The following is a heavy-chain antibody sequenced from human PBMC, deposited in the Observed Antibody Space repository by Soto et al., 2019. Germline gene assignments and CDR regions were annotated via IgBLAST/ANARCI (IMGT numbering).Heavy chain of an antibody. CDR3: ARDLWAADY. V-gene: IGHV3-66*01. D-gene: IGHD3-16*01. Sequence: EVQLVESGGGLVQPGGSLRLSCAASGFTVSTKYMSWVRQAPGKGLEWVSVIYSGGSTFYADSVRGRFTISRDNSKKTVNLQMNSLRAEDKAVYYCARDLWAADYWGQGTLVTVSS. CDR2: IYSGGST. J-gene: IGHJ4*02. CDR1: GFTVSTKY.